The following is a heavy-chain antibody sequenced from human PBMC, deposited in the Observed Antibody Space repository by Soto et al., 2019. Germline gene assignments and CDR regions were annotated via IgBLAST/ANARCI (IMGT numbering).Heavy chain of an antibody. CDR2: ISGSGGST. V-gene: IGHV3-23*01. J-gene: IGHJ4*02. D-gene: IGHD6-13*01. Sequence: EVQLLESGGGLVQPGGSLRLSCAASGFTFSSYAMSWVRQAPGKGLEWVSAISGSGGSTYYADSVKGRFTISRDNSKNTLYVQMNSLRAEDTAVYYCARGVSAAGYYFDYWGQGTMVTVSS. CDR3: ARGVSAAGYYFDY. CDR1: GFTFSSYA.